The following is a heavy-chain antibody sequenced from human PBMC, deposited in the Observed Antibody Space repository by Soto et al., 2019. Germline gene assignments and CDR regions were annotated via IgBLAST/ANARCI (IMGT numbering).Heavy chain of an antibody. D-gene: IGHD3-10*01. Sequence: EVQLLESGGGLVQPGGSLRLSCAASGFRFGDYAMSWVRQAPGKGLEWVSSITGNGLSTYYADSVKGRFTISRDNSKNRLFLQLRGLRGEDTAVYYCAKGSAWGHYHNYDLDVWGKGTTVAVSS. CDR1: GFRFGDYA. CDR2: ITGNGLST. J-gene: IGHJ6*03. CDR3: AKGSAWGHYHNYDLDV. V-gene: IGHV3-23*01.